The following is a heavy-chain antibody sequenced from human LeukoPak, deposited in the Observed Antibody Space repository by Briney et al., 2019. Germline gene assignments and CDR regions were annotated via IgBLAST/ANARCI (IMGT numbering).Heavy chain of an antibody. CDR1: GFTFSSYA. V-gene: IGHV3-23*01. CDR3: AKDRRYYDSSGLYDY. Sequence: GGSLRLSCAASGFTFSSYAMSWVRQAPGKGLEWVSAISGSGGSTYYADSVKGRFTISKDNSKNTLYLQMNSLRAEDTAVYYCAKDRRYYDSSGLYDYWGQGTLVTVSS. CDR2: ISGSGGST. D-gene: IGHD3-22*01. J-gene: IGHJ4*02.